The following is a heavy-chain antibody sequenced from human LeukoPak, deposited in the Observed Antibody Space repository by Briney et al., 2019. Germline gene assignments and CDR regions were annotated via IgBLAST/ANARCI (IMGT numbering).Heavy chain of an antibody. J-gene: IGHJ4*02. CDR1: GFTFSSYG. D-gene: IGHD2-2*01. CDR3: AKDSADIVVVPAAPNDY. V-gene: IGHV3-30*02. CDR2: IRYDGSNK. Sequence: GGSLRLSCAASGFTFSSYGMHWVRQAPGKGLEWVAFIRYDGSNKYDADSVKGRFTISRDNSKNTLYLQMNSLRAEDTAVYYCAKDSADIVVVPAAPNDYWGQGTLVTVSS.